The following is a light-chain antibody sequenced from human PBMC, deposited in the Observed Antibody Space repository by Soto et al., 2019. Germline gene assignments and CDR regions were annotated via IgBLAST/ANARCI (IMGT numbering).Light chain of an antibody. CDR2: EVS. V-gene: IGLV2-14*01. CDR3: SSFTNTITRYA. CDR1: SSDVGGYNY. J-gene: IGLJ1*01. Sequence: QSALTQPASVSGSPGQSITISCTGTSSDVGGYNYVSWFQHHPGKAPKLIIYEVSYRPSGVSNRFSGSKSGDTASLTISGLQAEDEADYCCSSFTNTITRYAFGTGTKV.